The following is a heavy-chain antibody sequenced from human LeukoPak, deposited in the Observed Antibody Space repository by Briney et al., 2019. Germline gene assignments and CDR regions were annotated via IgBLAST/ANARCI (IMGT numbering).Heavy chain of an antibody. CDR2: IYRDGDT. CDR1: GFTVSSNF. Sequence: GGSLRLSCAASGFTVSSNFMSWVRQAPGKGLEWVSVIYRDGDTYYADSARGRFTISRDNARNTVYLQMNSLRAEDTAVYYCARDAINSDTTGYYFEYWGQGTLVTVSS. J-gene: IGHJ4*02. CDR3: ARDAINSDTTGYYFEY. D-gene: IGHD3-22*01. V-gene: IGHV3-66*01.